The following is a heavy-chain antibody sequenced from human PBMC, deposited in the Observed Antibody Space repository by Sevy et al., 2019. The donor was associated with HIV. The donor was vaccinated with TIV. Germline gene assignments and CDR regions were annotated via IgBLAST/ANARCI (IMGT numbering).Heavy chain of an antibody. V-gene: IGHV3-64D*06. J-gene: IGHJ6*02. CDR1: GITFSSYA. D-gene: IGHD2-2*01. CDR3: VRTYCSSTSCYYYYYGMDV. CDR2: ISSNGGST. Sequence: GGSLRLSCSASGITFSSYAMHWVRQAPGKGLEYVSAISSNGGSTYYADSVKGRFTISRDNSKNTLYLQMSSLRAEDTAVYYCVRTYCSSTSCYYYYYGMDVWGQGTTVTVSS.